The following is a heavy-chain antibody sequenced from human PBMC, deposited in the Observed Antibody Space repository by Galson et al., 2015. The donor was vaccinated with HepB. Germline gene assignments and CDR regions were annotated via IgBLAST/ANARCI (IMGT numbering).Heavy chain of an antibody. V-gene: IGHV3-9*01. CDR2: ISWNSGSI. J-gene: IGHJ4*02. CDR1: GFTFDDYA. CDR3: AKDMGYSSSQGFDY. D-gene: IGHD6-6*01. Sequence: SLRLSCAASGFTFDDYAMHWVRQAPGKGLEWVSGISWNSGSIGYADSVKGRFTISRDNAKNSLYLQMNSLRAEDTALYYCAKDMGYSSSQGFDYWGQGTLVTVSS.